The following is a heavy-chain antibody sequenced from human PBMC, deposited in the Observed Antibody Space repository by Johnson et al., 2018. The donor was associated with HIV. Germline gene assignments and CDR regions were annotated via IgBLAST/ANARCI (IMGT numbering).Heavy chain of an antibody. J-gene: IGHJ3*02. CDR1: GFTFDDYT. CDR3: AKDLPSGRYFGAFDI. Sequence: VQLVESGGVVVQPGGSLRLSCAASGFTFDDYTMHWVRQAPGKGLEWVSGISWNSGSIGYANSVKGRFIISRDNSKNTLFLQMNSLRPEDTAVYYCAKDLPSGRYFGAFDIWGQGTMVTVSS. CDR2: ISWNSGSI. D-gene: IGHD6-19*01. V-gene: IGHV3-9*01.